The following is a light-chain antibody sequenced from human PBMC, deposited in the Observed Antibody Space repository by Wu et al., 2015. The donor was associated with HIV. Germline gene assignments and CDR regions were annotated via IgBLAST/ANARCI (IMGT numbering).Light chain of an antibody. CDR1: QSVSSSY. V-gene: IGKV3-20*01. CDR2: GAS. CDR3: QQYGSSPS. Sequence: EIVMTQSPATLSLSPGERATLSCRASQSVSSSYLAWYQQKPGQAPRLLIYGASSRATGIPDRFSGSGSGTDFTLTISRLEPEDFAVYYCQQYGSSPSFGPGPSGYQT. J-gene: IGKJ3*01.